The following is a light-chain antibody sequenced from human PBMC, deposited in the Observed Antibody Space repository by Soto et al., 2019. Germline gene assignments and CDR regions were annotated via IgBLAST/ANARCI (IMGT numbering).Light chain of an antibody. J-gene: IGLJ1*01. CDR1: SSDVGGYNY. V-gene: IGLV2-14*01. CDR3: SSYTSSSPLGYV. CDR2: DVS. Sequence: QSVLTQPASVSGSPGQSITISCTGTSSDVGGYNYVSWYQQHPGKAPKLMIYDVSNRPSGVSNRFSGSKSGNTASLTISGLQAEDEADYYCSSYTSSSPLGYVFGTGTKVTV.